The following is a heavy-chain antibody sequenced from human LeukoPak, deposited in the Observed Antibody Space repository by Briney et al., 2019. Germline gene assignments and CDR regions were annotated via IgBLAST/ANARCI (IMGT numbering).Heavy chain of an antibody. CDR3: ARGSSSWPPEVFY. Sequence: PSETLSLTCAVSGGSISSGGYSWSWIRQPPGKGLEWIGYIYHSGSTYYNPSLKSRVTISVDRSKNQFSLKLSSVTAADTAVYYCARGSSSWPPEVFYWGQGTLVTVS. CDR2: IYHSGST. V-gene: IGHV4-30-2*01. D-gene: IGHD6-13*01. J-gene: IGHJ4*02. CDR1: GGSISSGGYS.